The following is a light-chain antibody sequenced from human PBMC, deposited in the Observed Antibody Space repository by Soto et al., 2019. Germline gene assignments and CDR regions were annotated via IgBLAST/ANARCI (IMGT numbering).Light chain of an antibody. Sequence: EIVMTQSPATLSVSPGEGATLSCWASQSVAGNLAWYQQKPGQAPRLLIYGAFTRATGIPGTFSGSGSGTEFTLTISSLQSEDFAVYYCQQYNKWPLTFGGGTKVEIK. J-gene: IGKJ4*01. CDR3: QQYNKWPLT. CDR2: GAF. V-gene: IGKV3-15*01. CDR1: QSVAGN.